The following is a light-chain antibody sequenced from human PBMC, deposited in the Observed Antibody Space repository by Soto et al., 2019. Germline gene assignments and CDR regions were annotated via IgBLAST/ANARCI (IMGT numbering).Light chain of an antibody. CDR1: QGISSY. Sequence: DIQLTQSPSFLSASVGDRVTITCRASQGISSYLAWYQQKPGKAPKLLIYAASTLQSGFPSRFSGSGSGTEFTLTISSLQPEDFASYYCQQLNSYPPWTFGQGTKVEIK. CDR3: QQLNSYPPWT. V-gene: IGKV1-9*01. J-gene: IGKJ1*01. CDR2: AAS.